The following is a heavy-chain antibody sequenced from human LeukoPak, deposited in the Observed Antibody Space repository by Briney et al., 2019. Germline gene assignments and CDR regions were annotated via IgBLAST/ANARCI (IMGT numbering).Heavy chain of an antibody. CDR2: IYYSGTT. CDR3: ARRMYGGSLDY. J-gene: IGHJ4*02. Sequence: SETLSLTCTVSGGSISSYYWSWIRQPPGKGLEWIGYIYYSGTTNYNPSLKSRVTISVDTSKNQFSLKLSSVTAADTAVYYCARRMYGGSLDYWGQGTLVTVSS. CDR1: GGSISSYY. D-gene: IGHD6-6*01. V-gene: IGHV4-59*08.